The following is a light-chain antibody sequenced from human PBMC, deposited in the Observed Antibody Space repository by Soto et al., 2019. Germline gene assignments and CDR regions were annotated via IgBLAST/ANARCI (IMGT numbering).Light chain of an antibody. V-gene: IGLV1-36*01. Sequence: QSDLTQPPSVPEAPRQRVPITSSGSSSNIGNNAVNWYQQLPGKAPKLLIYYDDLLPSGVSDRFSGSKSGTSASLAISGLQSEDEADYYCATWDDRLNGHVFGTGTKVTVL. CDR1: SSNIGNNA. J-gene: IGLJ1*01. CDR2: YDD. CDR3: ATWDDRLNGHV.